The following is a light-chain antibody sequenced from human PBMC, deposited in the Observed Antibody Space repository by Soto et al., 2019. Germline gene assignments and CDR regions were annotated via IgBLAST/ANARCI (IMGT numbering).Light chain of an antibody. CDR3: QTWSTDLRV. CDR2: LNSDGSH. J-gene: IGLJ3*02. Sequence: QSVLTQPPSASASLGAWVKLTCTLSTGNIRYAIAWHQQQPEKGTPYLMQLNSDGSHSKGVGIRDRVSGSSSGADRYLTISRLQSEDEADYYCQTWSTDLRVFGGGTKLTVL. V-gene: IGLV4-69*01. CDR1: TGNIRYA.